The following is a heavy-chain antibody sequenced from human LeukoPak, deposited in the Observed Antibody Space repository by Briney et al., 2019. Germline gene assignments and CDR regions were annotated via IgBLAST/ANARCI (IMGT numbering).Heavy chain of an antibody. V-gene: IGHV3-9*03. J-gene: IGHJ6*03. CDR2: ISWNSGSI. Sequence: GGSLRLSCAASGFTFDDYAMHWVRQAPGKGLEWVSGISWNSGSIVYADSVKGRFTISRDNSKNTLYLQMGSLRAEDMAVYYCARDRTGTTRFNYYYYMDVWGKGTTVTVSS. D-gene: IGHD1-1*01. CDR1: GFTFDDYA. CDR3: ARDRTGTTRFNYYYYMDV.